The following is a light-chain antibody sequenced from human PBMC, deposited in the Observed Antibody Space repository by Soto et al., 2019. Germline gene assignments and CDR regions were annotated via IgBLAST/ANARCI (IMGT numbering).Light chain of an antibody. CDR3: QQYGSSPGT. CDR1: QSISSK. Sequence: EIVMTQSPATLSVSPGERATLSCGASQSISSKLAWYQQKPGQAPRLLIYGASTRATGIPARFSGSGSGTEFTLTISSLQSEDFAVYYCQQYGSSPGTFGQGTKVEIK. CDR2: GAS. V-gene: IGKV3-15*01. J-gene: IGKJ1*01.